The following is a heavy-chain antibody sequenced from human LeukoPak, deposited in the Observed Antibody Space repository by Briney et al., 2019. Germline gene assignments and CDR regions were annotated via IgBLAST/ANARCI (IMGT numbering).Heavy chain of an antibody. CDR1: GFTFSSYG. Sequence: GRSLRLSCAASGFTFSSYGMHWVRQAPGKGLEWVAVISYDGGNKYYADSVKGRFTISRDNSKNTLYLQMNSLRAEDTAVYYCAKLVGATTYDYWGQGTLVTVSS. J-gene: IGHJ4*02. CDR3: AKLVGATTYDY. V-gene: IGHV3-30*18. D-gene: IGHD1-26*01. CDR2: ISYDGGNK.